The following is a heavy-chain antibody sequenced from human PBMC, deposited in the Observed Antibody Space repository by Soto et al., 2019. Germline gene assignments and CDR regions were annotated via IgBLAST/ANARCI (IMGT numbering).Heavy chain of an antibody. Sequence: SETLSLTCTVSGGSISSSSYYWGWIRQPPGKGLEWIGSIYYSGSTYYNPSLKSRVTISVDTSKNQFSLKLSSVTAADTAVYYCARRTNYGDYVGSFDPWGQGTLVTLSS. CDR3: ARRTNYGDYVGSFDP. CDR1: GGSISSSSYY. V-gene: IGHV4-39*01. CDR2: IYYSGST. J-gene: IGHJ5*02. D-gene: IGHD4-17*01.